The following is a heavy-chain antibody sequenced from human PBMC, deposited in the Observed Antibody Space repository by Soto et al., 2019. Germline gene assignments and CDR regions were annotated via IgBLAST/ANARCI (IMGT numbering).Heavy chain of an antibody. CDR3: ARFKLERRGPNWFDP. J-gene: IGHJ5*02. V-gene: IGHV3-48*02. Sequence: AGGSLRLSCLASGFTFSTYSMNWVRQAPGKGLEWVSYISSSSSTIYYADSVKGRFTISRDNANNSLYLQMDSLRDEDTAVYYCARFKLERRGPNWFDPWGQGTLVTVSS. CDR1: GFTFSTYS. CDR2: ISSSSSTI. D-gene: IGHD1-1*01.